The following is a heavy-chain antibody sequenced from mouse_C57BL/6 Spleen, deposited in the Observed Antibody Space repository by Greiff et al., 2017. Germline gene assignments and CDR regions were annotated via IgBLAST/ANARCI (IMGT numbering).Heavy chain of an antibody. V-gene: IGHV1-15*01. J-gene: IGHJ2*01. D-gene: IGHD3-2*02. CDR3: TRGTAQAPFDY. CDR2: IDPETGGT. CDR1: GYTFTDYE. Sequence: QVQLKESGAELVRPGASVTLSCKASGYTFTDYEMHWVKQTPVHGLEWIGAIDPETGGTAYNQKFKGKAILTADKSSSTAYMELRSLTSEDSAVYYCTRGTAQAPFDYWGQGTTLTVSS.